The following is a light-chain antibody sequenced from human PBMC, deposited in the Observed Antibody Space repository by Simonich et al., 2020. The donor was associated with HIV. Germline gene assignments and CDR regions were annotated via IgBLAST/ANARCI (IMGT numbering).Light chain of an antibody. J-gene: IGKJ4*01. CDR1: QSVSSN. V-gene: IGKV3-15*01. CDR3: QQYNNWHGT. Sequence: ETVMTQSPATLSVSPGERAILSCRASQSVSSNLAWYQQKPGQAPRLLIYGASIRATAFPARFSGSGSGTEFTLTISSLKSEDFAVYYCQQYNNWHGTFGGGTKVEIK. CDR2: GAS.